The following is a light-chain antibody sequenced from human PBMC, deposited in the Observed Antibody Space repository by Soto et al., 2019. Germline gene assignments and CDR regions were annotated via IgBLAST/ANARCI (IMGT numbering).Light chain of an antibody. Sequence: QSVLTQPASMSVSPGESITISCTGTSSDVGGYNYVSWYQQHPAKAPKLMIYEVSRPSGVSDRFTGSKSGNTASLTISGLQPDDEADYFCRSYTSSRLVVFGGRTKLTVL. J-gene: IGLJ2*01. CDR2: EVS. CDR3: RSYTSSRLVV. CDR1: SSDVGGYNY. V-gene: IGLV2-14*01.